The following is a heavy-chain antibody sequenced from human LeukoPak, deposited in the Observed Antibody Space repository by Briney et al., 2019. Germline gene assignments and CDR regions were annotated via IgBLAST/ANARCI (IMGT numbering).Heavy chain of an antibody. D-gene: IGHD2-2*02. CDR3: ARYTTSSLAY. CDR1: GYTFTSYD. V-gene: IGHV1-8*01. J-gene: IGHJ4*02. Sequence: ASVKVSCKASGYTFTSYDIHWVRLATGQGLEWMGWMNPNSGNTVYAQRFQGRVTITRNTSKSTAYMELSSLRSEDTAIYYCARYTTSSLAYWGQGTLVTVSS. CDR2: MNPNSGNT.